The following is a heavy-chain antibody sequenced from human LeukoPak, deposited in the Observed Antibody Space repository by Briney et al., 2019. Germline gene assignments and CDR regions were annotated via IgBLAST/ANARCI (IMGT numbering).Heavy chain of an antibody. Sequence: SGTLSLTCAVSGGSISSSNWWSWVRQPPGKGLEWIGEIYHSGSTNYNSSLKSRVTISVDKSKNQFSLELSSVTAADTAVYYCARDHANYYGSGSYYYYMDVWGKGTTVTVSS. J-gene: IGHJ6*03. CDR1: GGSISSSNW. CDR2: IYHSGST. D-gene: IGHD3-10*01. CDR3: ARDHANYYGSGSYYYYMDV. V-gene: IGHV4-4*02.